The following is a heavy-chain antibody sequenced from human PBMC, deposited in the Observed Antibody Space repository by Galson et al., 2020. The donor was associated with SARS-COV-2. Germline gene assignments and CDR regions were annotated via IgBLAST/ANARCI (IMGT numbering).Heavy chain of an antibody. Sequence: SETLSLTCTVSGYSVSTTNYWGWVRQPPGRGLEWIGSVYPSGTTYYNPSLKSRVTISVDTSKNQFSLRLDSVTAADTALYYCARQGVNMIVLVTVPGWYFDLWGRGTLATVSS. CDR1: GYSVSTTNY. CDR2: VYPSGTT. D-gene: IGHD3-22*01. CDR3: ARQGVNMIVLVTVPGWYFDL. V-gene: IGHV4-38-2*02. J-gene: IGHJ2*01.